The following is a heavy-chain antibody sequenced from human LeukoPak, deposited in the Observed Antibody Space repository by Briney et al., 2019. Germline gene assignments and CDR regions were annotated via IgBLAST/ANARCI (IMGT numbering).Heavy chain of an antibody. CDR2: ISYDGSNK. D-gene: IGHD3-3*01. CDR1: GFTFSSYA. V-gene: IGHV3-30-3*01. CDR3: ARDPGIFGVVYYFDY. Sequence: GGSLRLSCAASGFTFSSYAMHWVRQAPGKGLEWVAVISYDGSNKYYADSVKGRFTISRDNSKNTLYLQMNSLRAEDTAVYYCARDPGIFGVVYYFDYWGQGTLVTVSS. J-gene: IGHJ4*02.